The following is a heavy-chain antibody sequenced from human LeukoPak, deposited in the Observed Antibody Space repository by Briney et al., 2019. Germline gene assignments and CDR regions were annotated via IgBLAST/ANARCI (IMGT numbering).Heavy chain of an antibody. CDR1: GFTFDDYA. CDR2: ISWNSGSI. CDR3: AKDIKNYYDSSGYSDY. J-gene: IGHJ4*02. Sequence: PGGSLRLSCAASGFTFDDYAMHWVRQAPGKGLEWVSGISWNSGSIGYADSVKGRFTISRDNAKNSLYLQMNSLRAEDTALYYCAKDIKNYYDSSGYSDYWGQGTLVTVSS. V-gene: IGHV3-9*01. D-gene: IGHD3-22*01.